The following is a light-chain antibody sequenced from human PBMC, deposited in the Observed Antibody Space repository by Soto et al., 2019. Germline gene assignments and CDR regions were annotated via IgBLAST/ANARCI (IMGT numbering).Light chain of an antibody. J-gene: IGKJ3*01. V-gene: IGKV2-28*01. CDR1: QSLLHSNGYNY. CDR2: LGS. CDR3: MQALQTPPS. Sequence: DIVMTQSPLSLPVTPGEPASISCRSSQSLLHSNGYNYLDWYLQKPGPSPQLLSYLGSNRASGVPDRLSGSGSGTDFTLKISTVEDEDVGVYYCMQALQTPPSFGPGTNVDIK.